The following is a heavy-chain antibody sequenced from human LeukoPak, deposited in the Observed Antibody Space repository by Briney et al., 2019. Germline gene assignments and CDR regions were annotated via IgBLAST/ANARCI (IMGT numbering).Heavy chain of an antibody. CDR1: GFTFSSYS. CDR2: ISANGGAT. CDR3: ANRPRDSSGYYLGAFDM. V-gene: IGHV3-23*01. Sequence: GGSLRLSCAASGFTFSSYSMTWVRQAPGKGLEWVSGISANGGATYYADSVKGRFAISRDNSKNSLYMQMNSLRAEDTAVYYCANRPRDSSGYYLGAFDMWGQGTMVTVSS. J-gene: IGHJ3*02. D-gene: IGHD3-22*01.